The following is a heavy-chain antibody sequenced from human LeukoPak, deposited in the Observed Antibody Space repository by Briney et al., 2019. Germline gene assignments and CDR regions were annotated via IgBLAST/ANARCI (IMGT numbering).Heavy chain of an antibody. Sequence: GASVKDACKVSRYNLTPYGINCVRQAPGHGLEWMGWLSAYTGGTNYAQDFQGRVTMTTDTSTSRAYMELRSLRSDDTAVYCCARELYNLAADHWGQGTLVIVSS. CDR2: LSAYTGGT. V-gene: IGHV1-18*01. CDR3: ARELYNLAADH. CDR1: RYNLTPYG. D-gene: IGHD1-20*01. J-gene: IGHJ4*02.